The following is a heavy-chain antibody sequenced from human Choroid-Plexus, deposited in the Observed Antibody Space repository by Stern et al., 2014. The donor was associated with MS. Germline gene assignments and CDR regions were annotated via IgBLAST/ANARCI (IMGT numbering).Heavy chain of an antibody. CDR1: GGSISSGGYY. D-gene: IGHD3-22*01. CDR2: IYYSGST. Sequence: QVQLQESGPGLVKPSQTLSLTCTVSGGSISSGGYYWSWIRQHPGKGLEXIGYIYYSGSTYYNPSLKSRVSISVDTSKNQFSLKLSSVTAADTAVYYCARGPPDYYDSSGYYTYWGQGTLVTVSS. J-gene: IGHJ4*02. CDR3: ARGPPDYYDSSGYYTY. V-gene: IGHV4-31*03.